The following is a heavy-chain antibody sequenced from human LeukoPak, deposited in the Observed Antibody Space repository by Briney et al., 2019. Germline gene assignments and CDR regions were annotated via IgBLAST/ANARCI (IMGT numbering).Heavy chain of an antibody. CDR1: GYTFTGYY. D-gene: IGHD6-13*01. CDR3: AREIAAADAFDY. J-gene: IGHJ4*02. CDR2: INPNSGGT. V-gene: IGHV1-2*02. Sequence: ASVKVPCKASGYTFTGYYMHWVRQAPGQGLEWMGWINPNSGGTNYAQKFQGRVTMTRDTSISTAYMELSRLRSDDTAVYYCAREIAAADAFDYWGQGTLVTVSS.